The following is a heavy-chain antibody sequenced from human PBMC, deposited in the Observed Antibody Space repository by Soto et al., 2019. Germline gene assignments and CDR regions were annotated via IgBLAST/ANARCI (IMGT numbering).Heavy chain of an antibody. J-gene: IGHJ6*02. D-gene: IGHD2-15*01. CDR1: GFNFNSYT. Sequence: VPLVESGGGLVKPGGSLRLSCAASGFNFNSYTINWVRQAPGKRLEWLSSISSSGYIFSTDSVRGRFTISRDNAKNSVYLQRNSLRAEDTAVYFCARDCSGGSCYPGMDVWGQGTTVTVSS. CDR2: ISSSGYI. V-gene: IGHV3-21*01. CDR3: ARDCSGGSCYPGMDV.